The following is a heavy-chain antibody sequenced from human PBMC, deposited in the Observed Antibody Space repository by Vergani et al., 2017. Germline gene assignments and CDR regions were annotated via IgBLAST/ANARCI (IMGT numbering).Heavy chain of an antibody. CDR1: GFTFSNYS. CDR2: ISSSSSTI. D-gene: IGHD1-7*01. V-gene: IGHV3-48*01. CDR3: ARERPPTELPTALDY. J-gene: IGHJ4*02. Sequence: EVQLVESGGGLVQPGGSLRLSCAASGFTFSNYSMNWVRQAPGKGLEWVSYISSSSSTIYYADSVKGRFTISRDNAKNSLYLQMNSLRAEDTAVYYCARERPPTELPTALDYWGQGTLVTVSS.